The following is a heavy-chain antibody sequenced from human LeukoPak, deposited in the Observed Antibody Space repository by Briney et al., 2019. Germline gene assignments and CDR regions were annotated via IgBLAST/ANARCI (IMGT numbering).Heavy chain of an antibody. CDR1: GFTVSSNY. CDR3: ARGERDYYDSSGPFDI. V-gene: IGHV3-66*01. Sequence: GGSLRLSCAASGFTVSSNYMSWVRQAPGKGLEWVSVIYSGGSTYYADSVKGRFTISRDNSKNTLYLQMNSLRAEDTAVYYCARGERDYYDSSGPFDIWGQGTMVTVSS. D-gene: IGHD3-22*01. J-gene: IGHJ3*02. CDR2: IYSGGST.